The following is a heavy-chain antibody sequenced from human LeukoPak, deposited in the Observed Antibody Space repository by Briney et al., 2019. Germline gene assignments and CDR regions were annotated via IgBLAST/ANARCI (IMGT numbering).Heavy chain of an antibody. Sequence: GGSLRLSCAASGFTFSSYAMHWVCQGPGKGLECVSVISYDGSNKYYADSVKGRFTISRDNSKNPLYLQMNSLRAEDTALYYCARDLWPLSVVTLHGYWGQGTLVTVSS. J-gene: IGHJ4*02. CDR1: GFTFSSYA. CDR2: ISYDGSNK. CDR3: ARDLWPLSVVTLHGY. D-gene: IGHD2-15*01. V-gene: IGHV3-30*04.